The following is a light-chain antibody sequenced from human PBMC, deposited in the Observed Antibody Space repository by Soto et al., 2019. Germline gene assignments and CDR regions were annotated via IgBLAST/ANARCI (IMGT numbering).Light chain of an antibody. V-gene: IGKV3-15*01. Sequence: EIVITQPPATLSVSTKERATLSCRASQSVSSNLAWYQQKPGQALRLLIYGASTRATGIPARFSGSGSGTEFTLTISSLQSEDFAVYYCQQYNNWPETFGQGTKVDIK. CDR1: QSVSSN. CDR2: GAS. J-gene: IGKJ1*01. CDR3: QQYNNWPET.